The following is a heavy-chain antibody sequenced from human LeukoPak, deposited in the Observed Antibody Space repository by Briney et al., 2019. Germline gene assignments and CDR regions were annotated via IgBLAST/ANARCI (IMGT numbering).Heavy chain of an antibody. D-gene: IGHD2-8*01. J-gene: IGHJ6*03. CDR2: ISAYNGNT. CDR3: ARLPWADCTNGVCYNYYYYMDV. CDR1: GYTFTSYG. V-gene: IGHV1-18*01. Sequence: GASVKVSCKASGYTFTSYGISWVRQAPGQGLEWMGWISAYNGNTNYAQKLQGRVTMTTDTSTSTAYMELRSLRSDDTAVYYCARLPWADCTNGVCYNYYYYMDVWGKGTTVTVSS.